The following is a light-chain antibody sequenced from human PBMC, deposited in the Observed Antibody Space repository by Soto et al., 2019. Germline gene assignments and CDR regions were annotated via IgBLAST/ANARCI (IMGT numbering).Light chain of an antibody. CDR3: SSYAGSTNLI. Sequence: QSALTQSPSASGSPGQSVTISCTGTKNDIGVYDYVSWYQQHPGKAPKLMIYEVYKRPSGVPDRFSGSKSGNTASLTVSGLRAEDEAAYYCSSYAGSTNLIFGGGTKLTVL. V-gene: IGLV2-8*01. CDR1: KNDIGVYDY. J-gene: IGLJ2*01. CDR2: EVY.